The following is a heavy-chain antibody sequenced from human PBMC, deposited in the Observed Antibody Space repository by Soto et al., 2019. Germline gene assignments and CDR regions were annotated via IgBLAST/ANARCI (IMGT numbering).Heavy chain of an antibody. CDR1: SGSISSSNW. D-gene: IGHD2-15*01. J-gene: IGHJ3*02. CDR2: IYHSGST. Sequence: SETLSLTCAVSSGSISSSNWWSWVRQPPGKGLEWIGEIYHSGSTNYNPSLKSRVTISVDKSKNQFSLKLSSVTAADTAVYYCARDGSPHCSGGSCYSTLAFDIWGQGTMVTVSS. CDR3: ARDGSPHCSGGSCYSTLAFDI. V-gene: IGHV4-4*02.